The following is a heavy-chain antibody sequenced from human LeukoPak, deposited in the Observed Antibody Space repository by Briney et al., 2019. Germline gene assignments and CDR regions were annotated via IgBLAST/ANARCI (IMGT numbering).Heavy chain of an antibody. CDR2: ISGSGGST. CDR3: AKDTGGSCYSAIAY. J-gene: IGHJ4*02. Sequence: GVSLRLSCAASGFTFSSYAMSWVRQAPGKGLEWVSAISGSGGSTYYADSVKGRFTISRDNSKNTLYLQMNSLRAEDTALYYCAKDTGGSCYSAIAYWGQGALVTVST. D-gene: IGHD2-15*01. CDR1: GFTFSSYA. V-gene: IGHV3-23*01.